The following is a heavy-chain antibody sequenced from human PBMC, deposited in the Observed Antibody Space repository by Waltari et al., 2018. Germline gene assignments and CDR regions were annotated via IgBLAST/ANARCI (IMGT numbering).Heavy chain of an antibody. CDR3: ARLGAPIAAADC. V-gene: IGHV4-34*01. J-gene: IGHJ4*02. D-gene: IGHD6-13*01. CDR1: GGSFSGYY. Sequence: QVQLQQWGAGLLKPSETLSLTCAVYGGSFSGYYWSWIRQPPGKGLEWIGEINHSGSTNYNPSLKSRVTISVDTSKNQFSLKLSSVTAADTAVYYCARLGAPIAAADCWGQGTLVTVSS. CDR2: INHSGST.